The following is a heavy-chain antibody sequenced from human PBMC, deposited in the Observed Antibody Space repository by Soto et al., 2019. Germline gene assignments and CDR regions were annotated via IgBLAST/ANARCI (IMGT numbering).Heavy chain of an antibody. Sequence: SETLSLTCTVSGGSISSGGYYWSWIRQHPGKGLEWIGYIYYSGSTYYNPSLKSRVTISVDTSKNQFSLKLSSVTAADTAVYYCARCRPARTIFGVQGWFDPWGQGTLVTVSS. CDR3: ARCRPARTIFGVQGWFDP. D-gene: IGHD3-3*01. V-gene: IGHV4-31*03. CDR1: GGSISSGGYY. J-gene: IGHJ5*02. CDR2: IYYSGST.